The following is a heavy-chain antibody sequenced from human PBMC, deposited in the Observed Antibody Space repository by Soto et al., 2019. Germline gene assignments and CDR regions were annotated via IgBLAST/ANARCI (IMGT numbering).Heavy chain of an antibody. D-gene: IGHD3-3*01. Sequence: EVQLVESGGGLVQPGGSLRLSCAASGFSITNTWMHWVRQAPGKGLEWVGRVKSKAAGGTADYAAPVKGRFTVSRDDSKNTQYLQLNRLKMEGTAVYYCISDPDLWGGQTPLWCQGTLVTVSS. V-gene: IGHV3-15*07. CDR3: ISDPDLWGGQTPL. CDR1: GFSITNTW. CDR2: VKSKAAGGTA. J-gene: IGHJ4*02.